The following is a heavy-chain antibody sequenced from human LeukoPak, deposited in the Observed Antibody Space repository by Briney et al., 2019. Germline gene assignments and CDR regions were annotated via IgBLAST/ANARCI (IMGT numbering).Heavy chain of an antibody. CDR1: GFTFSSYG. CDR2: ISYDGSNK. V-gene: IGHV3-30*03. J-gene: IGHJ4*02. D-gene: IGHD3-10*01. CDR3: ARDEGGGSGSYYMYYFDC. Sequence: GGSLRLSCAASGFTFSSYGMHWVRQAPGKGLEGVAVISYDGSNKYYADSVKGRFTISTDNSKSTLYLQMNSLRAEDTALYYCARDEGGGSGSYYMYYFDCWGQGTQVTVSS.